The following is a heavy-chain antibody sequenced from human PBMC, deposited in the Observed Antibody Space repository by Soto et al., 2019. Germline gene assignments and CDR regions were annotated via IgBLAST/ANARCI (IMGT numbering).Heavy chain of an antibody. D-gene: IGHD1-26*01. CDR3: ARDLHRGWELLLYANDAFDI. CDR1: GYTFTSYG. V-gene: IGHV1-18*01. Sequence: QVQLVQSGAEVKKPGASVKVSCKASGYTFTSYGISWVRQAPGQGLEWMGWISAYNGNTNYAQKLQGRVTMTTDTSTSTAYMELRSLRSDDTAVYYCARDLHRGWELLLYANDAFDIWGQGTMVTVSS. CDR2: ISAYNGNT. J-gene: IGHJ3*02.